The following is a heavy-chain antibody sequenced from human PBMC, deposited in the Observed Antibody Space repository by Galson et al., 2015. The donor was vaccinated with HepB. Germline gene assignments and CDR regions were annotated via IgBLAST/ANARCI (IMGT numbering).Heavy chain of an antibody. Sequence: SVKVSCKASGGTSSRYAISWVRQAPGQGLEWMGRIIPILGIANYAQKFQDRVTITADKSTSTAYMELSSLTSEDTAVYYCARYAMVRELYYGMDFWGQGTTVTVSS. CDR1: GGTSSRYA. CDR2: IIPILGIA. CDR3: ARYAMVRELYYGMDF. V-gene: IGHV1-69*04. J-gene: IGHJ6*02. D-gene: IGHD3-10*01.